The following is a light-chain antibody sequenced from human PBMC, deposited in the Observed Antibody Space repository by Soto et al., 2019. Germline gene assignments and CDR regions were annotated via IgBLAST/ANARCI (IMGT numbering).Light chain of an antibody. Sequence: QAVVTQPPSVSGAPGQKVTISCTRSSSNIGAAYDVHWYQHLPGTAPKLLIYGNNNRPSGVPDRFSGSKSGTSASLAITGLQAEDEADYYCQSYDSSLSGWVFGGGTTLAVL. CDR2: GNN. CDR1: SSNIGAAYD. J-gene: IGLJ3*02. CDR3: QSYDSSLSGWV. V-gene: IGLV1-40*01.